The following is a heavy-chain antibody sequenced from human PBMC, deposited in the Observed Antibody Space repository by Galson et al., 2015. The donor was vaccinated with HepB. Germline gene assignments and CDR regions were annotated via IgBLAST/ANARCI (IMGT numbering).Heavy chain of an antibody. J-gene: IGHJ3*02. CDR2: IYYSGST. CDR1: GGSISSSSYY. CDR3: ARHSSLGYCSSTSCDGDAFDI. V-gene: IGHV4-39*01. Sequence: SETLSLTCTVSGGSISSSSYYWGWIRQPPGKGLEWIGSIYYSGSTYYNPSLKSRVTISVDTSKNQFSLKLSSVTAADTAVYYCARHSSLGYCSSTSCDGDAFDIWGQGTMVTVSS. D-gene: IGHD2-2*01.